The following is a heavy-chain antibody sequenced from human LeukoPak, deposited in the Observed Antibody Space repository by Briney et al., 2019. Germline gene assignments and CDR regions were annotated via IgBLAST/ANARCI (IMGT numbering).Heavy chain of an antibody. Sequence: GGSLRLSCAASGFTFSSYAMHWVRQAPGKGLEYVSAISSNGGSTYYANSVKGRFTISRDNAMNSLYLQMNSLRAEDTAVYYCARYGNGAWLAHYSFDIWGQGTMVTVSS. CDR3: ARYGNGAWLAHYSFDI. V-gene: IGHV3-64*01. D-gene: IGHD6-19*01. CDR1: GFTFSSYA. CDR2: ISSNGGST. J-gene: IGHJ3*02.